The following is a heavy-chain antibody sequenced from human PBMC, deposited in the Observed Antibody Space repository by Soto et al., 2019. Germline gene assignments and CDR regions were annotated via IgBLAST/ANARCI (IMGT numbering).Heavy chain of an antibody. V-gene: IGHV1-69*13. D-gene: IGHD4-17*01. CDR3: ARSPLDYGGNSWYFDY. CDR1: GGTFSSYA. Sequence: SVKVSCKASGGTFSSYAISWVRQAPGQGLEWMGGIIPIFGTANYAQKFQGRVTITADESTSTAYMELSSLRSEDTAVYYCARSPLDYGGNSWYFDYWGQGTLVTVST. J-gene: IGHJ4*02. CDR2: IIPIFGTA.